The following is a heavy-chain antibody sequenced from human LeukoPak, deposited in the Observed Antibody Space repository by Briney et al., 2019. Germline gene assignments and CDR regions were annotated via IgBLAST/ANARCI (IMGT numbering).Heavy chain of an antibody. CDR1: GYTFTGYY. V-gene: IGHV1-2*02. CDR3: ARVRSYSYGYADY. CDR2: INPNSGGT. J-gene: IGHJ4*02. D-gene: IGHD5-18*01. Sequence: EASVKVSCKASGYTFTGYYVHWVRQAPGQGLEWMGWINPNSGGTNYAQKFQGRVTMTRDTSISTAYMELSRLRSDDTAVYYCARVRSYSYGYADYWGQGTLVTVSS.